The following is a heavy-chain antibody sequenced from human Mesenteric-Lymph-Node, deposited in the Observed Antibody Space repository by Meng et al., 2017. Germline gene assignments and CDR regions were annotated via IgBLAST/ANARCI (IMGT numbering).Heavy chain of an antibody. Sequence: QVPLQESGPGLVKPSQTLSLPCTVSGGSISSGGHSWSWIRQHPGKGLEWIAYIYYSGSTYYNPSLKSRVILSVDTSKNQFSLKLSSVTAADTAVYYCARVDSSGYFLDYWGQGTLVTVSS. V-gene: IGHV4-31*03. CDR2: IYYSGST. CDR3: ARVDSSGYFLDY. J-gene: IGHJ4*01. D-gene: IGHD3-22*01. CDR1: GGSISSGGHS.